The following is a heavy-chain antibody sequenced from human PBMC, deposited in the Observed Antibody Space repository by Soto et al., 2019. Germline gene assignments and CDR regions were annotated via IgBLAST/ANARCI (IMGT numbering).Heavy chain of an antibody. D-gene: IGHD6-25*01. CDR2: ISYDGSNK. CDR1: GFTFSSYG. Sequence: QVQLVESGGGVVQPGRSLRLSCAASGFTFSSYGMHWVRQAPGKGLEWVAVISYDGSNKYYADSVKGRFTISRDNSKNALYLQMTGRRAENTAVYYWAKTRPRQRRVGQDYGGQGPLVPFS. J-gene: IGHJ4*02. CDR3: AKTRPRQRRVGQDY. V-gene: IGHV3-30*18.